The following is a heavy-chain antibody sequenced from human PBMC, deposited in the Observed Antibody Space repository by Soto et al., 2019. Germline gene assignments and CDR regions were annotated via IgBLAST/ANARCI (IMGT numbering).Heavy chain of an antibody. CDR2: INPNSGGT. V-gene: IGHV1-2*02. CDR3: AREGSGWYYCDY. Sequence: ASVKVSCTVSGDPFTGYYMHWVRQAPGQGLEWMGWINPNSGGTNYAQKFQGRVTMTRDTSISTAYMELSRLRSDDTAVYYCAREGSGWYYCDYCGQGTLVTVSS. J-gene: IGHJ4*02. CDR1: GDPFTGYY. D-gene: IGHD6-19*01.